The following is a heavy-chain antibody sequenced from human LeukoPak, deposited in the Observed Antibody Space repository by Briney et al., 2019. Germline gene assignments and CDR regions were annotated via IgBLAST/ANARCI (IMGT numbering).Heavy chain of an antibody. CDR3: ARDFRGGYDFWSGYYTPYYFDY. CDR2: MYYSGST. CDR1: GGSISSSGYY. J-gene: IGHJ4*02. D-gene: IGHD3-3*01. V-gene: IGHV4-39*07. Sequence: PSETLSLTCTVSGGSISSSGYYSGWIRQPPGKGLEWIGSMYYSGSTYYNPSLKSRVTISVDTSKNHFSLKLSSVTAADTAVYYCARDFRGGYDFWSGYYTPYYFDYWGQGTLVTVSP.